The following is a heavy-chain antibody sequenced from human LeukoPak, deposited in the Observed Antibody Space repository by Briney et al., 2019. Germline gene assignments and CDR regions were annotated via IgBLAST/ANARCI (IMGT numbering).Heavy chain of an antibody. V-gene: IGHV4-39*01. Sequence: PSETLSLTCTVSGGSISSSSYYWGWVRQPPGKGLEWTGSIYYSGSTYYNPSLKSRVTISVDTSKNQFSLKLSSVTAADTAVYYCASASYGDYNWFDPWGQGTLVTVSS. CDR2: IYYSGST. CDR1: GGSISSSSYY. CDR3: ASASYGDYNWFDP. D-gene: IGHD4-17*01. J-gene: IGHJ5*02.